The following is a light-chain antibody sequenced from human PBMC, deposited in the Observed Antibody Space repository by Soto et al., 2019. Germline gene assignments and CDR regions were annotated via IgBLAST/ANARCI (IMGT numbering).Light chain of an antibody. V-gene: IGKV3-15*01. Sequence: EIVMTQSPATLSVSPGERATLSCRASQSVSSNLAWYQQKPGQAPRLLIYGASTRHTGIPARFSGSGSGTDFTLTISSLQSEDFAVYYCQHYNNWPRTFGQGTKVEIK. CDR1: QSVSSN. CDR2: GAS. CDR3: QHYNNWPRT. J-gene: IGKJ1*01.